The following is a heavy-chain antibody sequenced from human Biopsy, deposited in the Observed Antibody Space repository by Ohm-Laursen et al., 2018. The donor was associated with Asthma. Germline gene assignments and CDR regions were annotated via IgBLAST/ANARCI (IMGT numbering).Heavy chain of an antibody. CDR3: ARAVDYSHYYGIDV. CDR2: ISVYNGNT. J-gene: IGHJ6*02. Sequence: VSSVKVSCKTSGYTFNSAGITWVRQAPGQGLEWMVWISVYNGNTKVAQKLQDRVTMITDTSTSTAYMELRSLRSDDTAVYFCARAVDYSHYYGIDVWGQGTTVTVS. V-gene: IGHV1-18*01. CDR1: GYTFNSAG. D-gene: IGHD3-10*01.